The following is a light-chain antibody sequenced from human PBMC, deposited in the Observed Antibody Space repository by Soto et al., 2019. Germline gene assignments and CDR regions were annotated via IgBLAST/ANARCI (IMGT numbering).Light chain of an antibody. Sequence: QSVLTQPPSVSAAPGQKVTISGSGRSSNIGNNYVSWYQHLPGTAPKLLMYENDKRPSGIPDRFSGSKSGTSATLGIIGLQTGDEADYYCGTWDATLGAWVFGGGTKLTVL. J-gene: IGLJ3*02. CDR3: GTWDATLGAWV. CDR1: SSNIGNNY. V-gene: IGLV1-51*02. CDR2: END.